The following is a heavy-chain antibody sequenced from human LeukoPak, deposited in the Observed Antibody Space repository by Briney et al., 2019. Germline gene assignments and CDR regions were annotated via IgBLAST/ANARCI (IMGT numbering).Heavy chain of an antibody. D-gene: IGHD3-9*01. Sequence: PGGSLRLSCAASGFTFSSYAMHWVRQAPGKGLDWVAVISYDGSNKSHADSVKGRFTISRDNSKNTLYLQMNSLRAEDTSVYYCARHGPGYDILTGYSGSYYYGMDVWGQGTTVTVSS. V-gene: IGHV3-30-3*01. CDR2: ISYDGSNK. CDR3: ARHGPGYDILTGYSGSYYYGMDV. J-gene: IGHJ6*02. CDR1: GFTFSSYA.